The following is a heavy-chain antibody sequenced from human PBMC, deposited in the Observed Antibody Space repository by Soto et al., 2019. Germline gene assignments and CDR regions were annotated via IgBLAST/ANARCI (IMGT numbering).Heavy chain of an antibody. Sequence: GGSLRLSCAASGFTFSNYWMHWVRQAPGKGLVWVSRIKSDGTGTSYADSVKGRFTISRDNAKNSLYLQMDSLRDEDTAVYFCARAIAVGSTSLDYWGLGTRVTVSS. CDR1: GFTFSNYW. J-gene: IGHJ4*02. CDR2: IKSDGTGT. V-gene: IGHV3-74*01. D-gene: IGHD6-19*01. CDR3: ARAIAVGSTSLDY.